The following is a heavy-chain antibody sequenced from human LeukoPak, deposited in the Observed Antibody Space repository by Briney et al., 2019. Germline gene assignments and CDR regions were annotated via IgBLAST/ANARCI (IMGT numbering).Heavy chain of an antibody. V-gene: IGHV1-24*01. CDR3: ATDHQWSLNY. CDR1: GYTLSELS. J-gene: IGHJ4*02. CDR2: FDPEDGKT. D-gene: IGHD2-21*02. Sequence: ASVKVSCKVSGYTLSELSMHWVRQAPGKGLEWMGGFDPEDGKTVYAQKFQGRVTMTEDTSTDTAYMELSSLRSEDTAVYYCATDHQWSLNYWGQGTLVTVSS.